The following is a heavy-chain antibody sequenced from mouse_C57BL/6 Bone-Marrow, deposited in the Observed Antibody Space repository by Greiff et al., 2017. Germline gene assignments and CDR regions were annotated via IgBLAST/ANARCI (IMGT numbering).Heavy chain of an antibody. Sequence: VQLQQSGPELVKPGASVKISCKASGYTFTDYYMNWVKQSHGKSLEWIGDINPNNGGTSYNQKFKGKATLTVDKSSSTAYMELRSLTSEDSAVYYCARWTPYYGSSYGDYWGQGTTLTVSS. V-gene: IGHV1-26*01. D-gene: IGHD1-1*01. J-gene: IGHJ2*01. CDR3: ARWTPYYGSSYGDY. CDR1: GYTFTDYY. CDR2: INPNNGGT.